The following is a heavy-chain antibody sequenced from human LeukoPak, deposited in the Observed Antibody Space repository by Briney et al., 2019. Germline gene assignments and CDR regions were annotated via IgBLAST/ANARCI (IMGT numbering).Heavy chain of an antibody. D-gene: IGHD3-10*01. CDR1: GFTFSNYA. J-gene: IGHJ6*03. CDR3: ATLRTQDRRSYYFMDV. V-gene: IGHV3-23*01. Sequence: GGSLRLSCAGSGFTFSNYAMSWVRQAPGKGLEGVSTISSSGGSTYYGDSVKGRFTISRADSRKTLSLQMHSLRAEDTAVYYCATLRTQDRRSYYFMDVWGKGTTVTVSS. CDR2: ISSSGGST.